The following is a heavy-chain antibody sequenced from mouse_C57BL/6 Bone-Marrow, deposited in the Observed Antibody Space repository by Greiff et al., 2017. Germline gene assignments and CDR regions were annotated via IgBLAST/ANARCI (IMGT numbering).Heavy chain of an antibody. V-gene: IGHV14-4*01. D-gene: IGHD1-1*01. CDR3: TTYYYVFAY. CDR1: GFNIKDDY. Sequence: VQLQQSGAELVRPGASVKLSCTASGFNIKDDYMHWVKQRPEQGLEWIGWIDPENGDTEYASKFQGKATRTADTSSNTAYLQLSSLTSEDTAVYYCTTYYYVFAYWGQGTLVTVSA. J-gene: IGHJ3*01. CDR2: IDPENGDT.